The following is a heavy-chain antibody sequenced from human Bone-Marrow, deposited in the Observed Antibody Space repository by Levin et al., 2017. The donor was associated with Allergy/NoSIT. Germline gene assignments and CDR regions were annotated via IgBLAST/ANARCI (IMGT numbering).Heavy chain of an antibody. CDR1: DDSITGSF. D-gene: IGHD3-10*01. CDR2: IFYSGTT. J-gene: IGHJ3*01. Sequence: SQTLSLPCTVSDDSITGSFWSWIRQPPGKGLEWVGYIFYSGTTKYHPSLERRVTLSLDSSKNQFSLSLRSVTAADTAVYYCARQARDSVYGAGPYDAFDFWGQGTVVSVSS. V-gene: IGHV4-59*08. CDR3: ARQARDSVYGAGPYDAFDF.